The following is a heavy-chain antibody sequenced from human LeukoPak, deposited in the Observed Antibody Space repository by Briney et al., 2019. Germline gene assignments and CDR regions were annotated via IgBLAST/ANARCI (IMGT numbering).Heavy chain of an antibody. Sequence: PSETLSLTCAVYGGSFSGYYWSWIRQPPGKGLGWIGEINHSGSTNYNPSLKSRVTISVDTSKNQFSLKLSSVTAADTAVYYCKAGTLYWGQGTLVTVSS. J-gene: IGHJ4*02. D-gene: IGHD6-19*01. V-gene: IGHV4-34*01. CDR2: INHSGST. CDR1: GGSFSGYY. CDR3: KAGTLY.